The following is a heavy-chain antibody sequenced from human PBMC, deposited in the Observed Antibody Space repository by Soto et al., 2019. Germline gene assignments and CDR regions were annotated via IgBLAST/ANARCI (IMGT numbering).Heavy chain of an antibody. CDR3: ARGWGYCSGGSCYPKGPRHYYFDY. Sequence: TSETLSLTCAVYGGSFSGYYWSWIRQPPGKGLEWIGEINHSGSTNYNPSLKSRVTISVDTSKNQFSLKLSSVTAADTAVYYCARGWGYCSGGSCYPKGPRHYYFDYWGQGTLVTVSS. CDR2: INHSGST. CDR1: GGSFSGYY. D-gene: IGHD2-15*01. V-gene: IGHV4-34*01. J-gene: IGHJ4*02.